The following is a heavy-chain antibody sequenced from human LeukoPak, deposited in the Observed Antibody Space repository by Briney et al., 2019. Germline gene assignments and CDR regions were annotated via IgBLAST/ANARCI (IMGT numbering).Heavy chain of an antibody. CDR1: GGTFSSYA. CDR3: ARDGSARSGNNNFYY. Sequence: SVKVSCKASGGTFSSYAISWVRQAPGQGLEWMGRIIPILGITNYAQNFQGRVTITADKSTSTVYMELSSLRSEDTAVYYCARDGSARSGNNNFYYWGQGTLVTISS. CDR2: IIPILGIT. J-gene: IGHJ4*02. D-gene: IGHD4-23*01. V-gene: IGHV1-69*04.